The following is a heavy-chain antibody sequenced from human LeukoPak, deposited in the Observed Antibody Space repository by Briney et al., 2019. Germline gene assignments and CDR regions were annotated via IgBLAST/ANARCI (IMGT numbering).Heavy chain of an antibody. CDR1: GGTFSSYA. J-gene: IGHJ4*02. CDR2: IIPIFGTA. Sequence: SVKVSCKASGGTFSSYAISWVRQAPGQGLEWMGGIIPIFGTANYAQKFQGRVTITTDQSTSTAYMELSSLRSEDTAVYYCASRGSSGYYLPFDYWGQGTLVTVSS. CDR3: ASRGSSGYYLPFDY. V-gene: IGHV1-69*05. D-gene: IGHD3-22*01.